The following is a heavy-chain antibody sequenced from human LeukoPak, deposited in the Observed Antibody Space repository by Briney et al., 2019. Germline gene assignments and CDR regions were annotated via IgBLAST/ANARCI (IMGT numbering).Heavy chain of an antibody. D-gene: IGHD6-13*01. Sequence: GGSLRLSCAVSGLTFSSFPMTWVRQAPGKGLEWVSAISGSGENAHYAASVQGRFTISRDNSNNTLYLQMNSLRAEDTAVYYCAKDRGYWGQGTLVTVSS. CDR2: ISGSGENA. CDR1: GLTFSSFP. J-gene: IGHJ4*02. CDR3: AKDRGY. V-gene: IGHV3-23*01.